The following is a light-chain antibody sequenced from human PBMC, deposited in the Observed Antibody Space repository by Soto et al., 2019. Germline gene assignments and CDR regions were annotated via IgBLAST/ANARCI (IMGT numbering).Light chain of an antibody. J-gene: IGLJ2*01. V-gene: IGLV2-14*01. CDR2: DVS. CDR3: SSYTSTSRVV. Sequence: QSVLTQPASVSGSPGQSITISCTGTSSDVGGYNYVSWYQQHPGKAPKLMIYDVSNRPSGVSNRFSGSKSGNTASLTISGLQAEDEADHYCSSYTSTSRVVFGGGTKLTVL. CDR1: SSDVGGYNY.